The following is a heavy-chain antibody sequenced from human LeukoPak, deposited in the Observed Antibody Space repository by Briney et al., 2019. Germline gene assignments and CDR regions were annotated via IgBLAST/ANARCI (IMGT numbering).Heavy chain of an antibody. J-gene: IGHJ3*02. Sequence: GGSLILSCAASGFTFSSYWMGWVRQAPGKGLEWVANTNRDGSEKYYVDSVKGRVTISRDNAMNFLYLQLNSLRVDDTAVYYCARDSASCRGCAFDIWGQGTVVTVSS. CDR3: ARDSASCRGCAFDI. CDR1: GFTFSSYW. V-gene: IGHV3-7*01. CDR2: TNRDGSEK. D-gene: IGHD2-2*01.